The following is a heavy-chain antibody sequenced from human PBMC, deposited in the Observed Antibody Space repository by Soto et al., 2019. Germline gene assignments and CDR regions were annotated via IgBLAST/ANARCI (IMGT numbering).Heavy chain of an antibody. CDR2: SYYSGTS. J-gene: IGHJ5*02. D-gene: IGHD1-20*01. Sequence: SETLSLTCTVSGGSIRVQSYYWTWIRQTPGKGLEWVGSSYYSGTSYFNPALKGRVTISVDTSTNQFSLRLTSMTAADTAVYYCTRRYNWNDYYFDPWGQGTLVT. CDR1: GGSIRVQSYY. CDR3: TRRYNWNDYYFDP. V-gene: IGHV4-39*01.